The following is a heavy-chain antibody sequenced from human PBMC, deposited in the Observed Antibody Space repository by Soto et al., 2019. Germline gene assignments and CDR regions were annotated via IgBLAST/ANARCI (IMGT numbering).Heavy chain of an antibody. J-gene: IGHJ4*02. Sequence: PGESLNISCKGSGYSFTSYWIGWVRQMPGKGLEWMGIIYPGGSDTRYSPSFQGQVTISADKSISTAYLQWSSLKASDTAMYYCARLGTVYVLRSGSTTYYWGKGTLVTVST. CDR1: GYSFTSYW. CDR3: ARLGTVYVLRSGSTTYY. CDR2: IYPGGSDT. V-gene: IGHV5-51*01. D-gene: IGHD3-3*01.